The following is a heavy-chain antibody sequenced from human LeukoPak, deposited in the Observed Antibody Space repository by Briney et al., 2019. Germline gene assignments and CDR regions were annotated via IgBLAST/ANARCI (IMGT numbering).Heavy chain of an antibody. CDR1: GGSISSSSYY. CDR3: ARIVQLWYHFDY. J-gene: IGHJ4*02. CDR2: IYYSGST. Sequence: SETLSLTCTVSGGSISSSSYYWGWIRQPPGKGLEWIGSIYYSGSTYYNPSLKSRVTISVDTSKDQFSLKLSSVTAADTAVYYCARIVQLWYHFDYWGQGTLVTVSS. D-gene: IGHD5-18*01. V-gene: IGHV4-39*07.